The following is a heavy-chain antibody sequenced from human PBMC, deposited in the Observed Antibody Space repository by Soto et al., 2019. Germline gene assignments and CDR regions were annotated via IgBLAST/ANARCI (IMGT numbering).Heavy chain of an antibody. J-gene: IGHJ4*02. D-gene: IGHD4-17*01. V-gene: IGHV1-69*02. Sequence: SVKVSCKASGGTFSSYTISWVRQAPGQGLERKGRIIPLLGIANYAQKFQGRVTITADKSTSTAYMELSSLRSEDTAVYYCAIRRDYQTQMFDYWGQGTLVTVSS. CDR2: IIPLLGIA. CDR1: GGTFSSYT. CDR3: AIRRDYQTQMFDY.